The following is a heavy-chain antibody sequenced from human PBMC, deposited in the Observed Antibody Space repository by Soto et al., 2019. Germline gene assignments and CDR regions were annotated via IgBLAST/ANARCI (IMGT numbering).Heavy chain of an antibody. CDR2: MNPNSGNT. CDR3: GRERTVTGNDY. Sequence: ASVKVSCKASGYTFTSYDINWVRRATGQGLEWMGWMNPNSGNTGYAQKFQGRVTMTRNTSISTAYMELSSLRSEDTAVYYCGRERTVTGNDYWGQGTLVTVSS. D-gene: IGHD6-19*01. J-gene: IGHJ4*02. V-gene: IGHV1-8*01. CDR1: GYTFTSYD.